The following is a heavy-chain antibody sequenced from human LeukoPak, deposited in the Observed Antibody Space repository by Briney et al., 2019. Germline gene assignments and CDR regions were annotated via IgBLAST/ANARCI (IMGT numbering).Heavy chain of an antibody. CDR1: GGSISSYY. CDR3: ARTYNMNDGRYWFHP. V-gene: IGHV4-4*07. D-gene: IGHD1-20*01. CDR2: IYTSGST. Sequence: SETLSLSCTVSGGSISSYYWSWIRQPAGKGLEWIGRIYTSGSTNYNPSLKSRVTMSVDTSKNQFSLKLSSVTAADTAVYYCARTYNMNDGRYWFHPWGQGTLVTVSS. J-gene: IGHJ5*02.